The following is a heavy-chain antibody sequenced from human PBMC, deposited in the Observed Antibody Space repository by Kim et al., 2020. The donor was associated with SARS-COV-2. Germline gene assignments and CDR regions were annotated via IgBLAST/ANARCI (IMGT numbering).Heavy chain of an antibody. D-gene: IGHD3-10*01. CDR2: T. J-gene: IGHJ4*02. Sequence: TNYADSETGQVTISRDTDKKTMYLQMNSLRAEDTAVYYCVRGSGNFGDFDLWGQGTLVTISS. CDR3: VRGSGNFGDFDL. V-gene: IGHV3-74*01.